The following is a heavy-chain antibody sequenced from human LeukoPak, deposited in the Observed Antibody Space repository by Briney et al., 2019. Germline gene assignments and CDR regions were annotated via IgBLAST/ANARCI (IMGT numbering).Heavy chain of an antibody. V-gene: IGHV3-33*06. CDR1: GFTFSNYG. CDR3: VKDCQRYSSGWYGDAFDI. Sequence: QPGGSLRLSCAASGFTFSNYGMHWVRQAPGKGLEWVAVIWYDGSNKYYADSVKGRFTISRDNSKNTLYLQMNSLRAEDTAVYYCVKDCQRYSSGWYGDAFDIWGQGTMVTVSS. CDR2: IWYDGSNK. D-gene: IGHD6-19*01. J-gene: IGHJ3*02.